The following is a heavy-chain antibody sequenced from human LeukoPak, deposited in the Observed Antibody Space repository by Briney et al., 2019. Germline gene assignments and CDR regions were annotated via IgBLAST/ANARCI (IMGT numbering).Heavy chain of an antibody. CDR1: GFTFSSYS. CDR3: AKALTRLRYFDWFTFDY. D-gene: IGHD3-9*01. J-gene: IGHJ4*02. V-gene: IGHV3-48*04. Sequence: GGSLRLSCAASGFTFSSYSMNWVRQAPGKGLEWVSYISSSSSTIYYADSVKGRFTISRDNAKNSLYLQMNSLRAEDTAVYYCAKALTRLRYFDWFTFDYWGQGTLVTVSS. CDR2: ISSSSSTI.